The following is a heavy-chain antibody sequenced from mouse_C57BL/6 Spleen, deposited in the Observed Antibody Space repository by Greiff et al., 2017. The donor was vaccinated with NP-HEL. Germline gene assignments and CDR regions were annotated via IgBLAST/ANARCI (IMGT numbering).Heavy chain of an antibody. V-gene: IGHV1-50*01. J-gene: IGHJ2*01. Sequence: QVQLQQPGAELVKPGASVKLTCKASGYTFTSYWMQWVKQRPGQGLEWIGEIDPSDSYTNYNQKFKGKATLTVDTSSSTAYMQLSSLTSEDSAVYYCARYYYGSSYGFDYWGQGTTLTVSS. D-gene: IGHD1-1*01. CDR1: GYTFTSYW. CDR3: ARYYYGSSYGFDY. CDR2: IDPSDSYT.